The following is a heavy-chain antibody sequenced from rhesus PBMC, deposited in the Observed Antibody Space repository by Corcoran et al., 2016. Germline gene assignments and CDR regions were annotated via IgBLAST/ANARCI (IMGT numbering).Heavy chain of an antibody. V-gene: IGHV4-165*01. CDR3: ARGQGYSGYSYSDY. Sequence: QLQLQESGPRLVTPSATLSLPCAVSGYSIRSHYWSLIRQTPGTGLEWIGYIYGSSGSTYYNPSLKSRVTISTETSKNQFSLKLSSVTAADTAVYYCARGQGYSGYSYSDYWGQGVLVTVSS. CDR1: GYSIRSHY. J-gene: IGHJ4*01. D-gene: IGHD5-30*01. CDR2: IYGSSGST.